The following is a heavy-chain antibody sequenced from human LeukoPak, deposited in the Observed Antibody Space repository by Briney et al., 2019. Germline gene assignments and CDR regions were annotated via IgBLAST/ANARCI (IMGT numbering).Heavy chain of an antibody. V-gene: IGHV3-23*01. CDR1: GFTFSSYA. Sequence: GGSLRLSCAASGFTFSSYAMSWVRQAPGKGLEWVSAISGSGGSTYYADSVKGRFTISRDNSKNTLYLQMNSLRAEDTAVYYCAKVKDFWSGYLHRGYYFDYWGQGTLVTVSS. CDR2: ISGSGGST. J-gene: IGHJ4*02. CDR3: AKVKDFWSGYLHRGYYFDY. D-gene: IGHD3-3*01.